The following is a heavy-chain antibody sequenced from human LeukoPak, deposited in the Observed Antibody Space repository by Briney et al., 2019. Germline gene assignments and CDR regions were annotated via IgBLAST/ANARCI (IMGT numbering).Heavy chain of an antibody. J-gene: IGHJ4*02. D-gene: IGHD3-10*01. CDR2: IYYSGST. CDR1: GGSISSGGYY. V-gene: IGHV4-31*03. CDR3: ARLRSGSFDY. Sequence: SETLSLTCTVSGGSISSGGYYWSWIRQHPGKGLEWIGYIYYSGSTYYNPSLKSRVIISVDTSKNQFSLKLSSVTAADTAVYYCARLRSGSFDYWGQGTLVTVSS.